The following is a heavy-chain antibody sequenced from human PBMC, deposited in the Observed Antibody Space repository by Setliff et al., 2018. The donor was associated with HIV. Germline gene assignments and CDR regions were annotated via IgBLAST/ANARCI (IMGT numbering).Heavy chain of an antibody. J-gene: IGHJ6*03. CDR2: IYTSGST. CDR3: ARDVPWGDYYYYMDV. CDR1: GGSISSYY. Sequence: ASETLSLTCTVSGGSISSYYWSWIRQPAGKGLEWIGHIYTSGSTNYNPSLKSRVTMSVDTSKNQFSLKLSSVTAADTAVYYCARDVPWGDYYYYMDVWGKGTTVTVSS. D-gene: IGHD3-16*01. V-gene: IGHV4-4*07.